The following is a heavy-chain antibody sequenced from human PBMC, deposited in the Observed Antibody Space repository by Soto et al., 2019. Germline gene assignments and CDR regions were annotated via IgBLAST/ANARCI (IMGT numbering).Heavy chain of an antibody. CDR3: ARANYYGSPGDFDY. CDR2: ISSSSSTI. CDR1: GFTFSSYS. Sequence: EVQLVESGGGLVQPGGSLRLSCAASGFTFSSYSMNWVRQAPGKGLEWVSYISSSSSTIYYADSVKGRFTISRDNAKNSLYLQMNSLRAEDTAVYYCARANYYGSPGDFDYWGQGTLLTVSS. D-gene: IGHD3-10*01. V-gene: IGHV3-48*01. J-gene: IGHJ4*02.